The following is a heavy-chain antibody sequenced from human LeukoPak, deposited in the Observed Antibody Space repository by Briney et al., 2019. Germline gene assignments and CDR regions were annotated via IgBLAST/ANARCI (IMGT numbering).Heavy chain of an antibody. CDR3: AREELGACSSTSCYSYWFDP. CDR2: FDPEDGET. D-gene: IGHD2-2*02. Sequence: ASVKVSCKVSGYTLTELSMHWVRQAPGKGLEWMGGFDPEDGETIYAQKFQGRVTMTEDTSTDTAYMELSSLRSEDTAVYYCAREELGACSSTSCYSYWFDPWGQGTLVTVSS. J-gene: IGHJ5*02. V-gene: IGHV1-24*01. CDR1: GYTLTELS.